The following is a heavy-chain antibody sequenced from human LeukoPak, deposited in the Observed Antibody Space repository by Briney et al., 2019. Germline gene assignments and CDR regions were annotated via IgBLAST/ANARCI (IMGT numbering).Heavy chain of an antibody. CDR2: IYSGGST. CDR3: ARVQLRSRVGYFDY. CDR1: GFTVSSNY. V-gene: IGHV3-66*01. D-gene: IGHD5-24*01. J-gene: IGHJ4*02. Sequence: GGSLRLSCAASGFTVSSNYMSWVRQAPGKGLEWVSVIYSGGSTYSADSVKGRFTISRDNSKNTVYLQMNSLRAEDTAVYYCARVQLRSRVGYFDYWGQGTMVTVSS.